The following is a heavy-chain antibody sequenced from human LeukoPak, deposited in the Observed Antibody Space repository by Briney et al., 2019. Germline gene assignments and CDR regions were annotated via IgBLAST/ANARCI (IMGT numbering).Heavy chain of an antibody. J-gene: IGHJ4*02. CDR3: ARDNGYYDSSGYFAYYFDY. D-gene: IGHD3-22*01. V-gene: IGHV1-69*13. Sequence: SVKVSCKASGGTFSSYAISWVRQAPGQGLEWMGGIIPIFGTANYAQKFQGRVTITADESTSTAYMELSSLRSEDTAEYYCARDNGYYDSSGYFAYYFDYWGQGTLVTVSS. CDR2: IIPIFGTA. CDR1: GGTFSSYA.